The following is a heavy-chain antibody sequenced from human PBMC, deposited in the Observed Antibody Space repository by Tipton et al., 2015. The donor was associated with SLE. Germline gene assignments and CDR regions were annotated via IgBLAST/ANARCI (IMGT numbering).Heavy chain of an antibody. CDR2: IYHSGST. D-gene: IGHD3-22*01. CDR3: ARDPYYYDSSGSPHSY. V-gene: IGHV4-38-2*02. J-gene: IGHJ4*02. CDR1: GFSISSGYY. Sequence: TLSLTCAVSGFSISSGYYWGWIRQPPGKGLEWIGSIYHSGSTYYTPSLKSRVTISVDTSKNQFSLKLSSVTAADTAVYYCARDPYYYDSSGSPHSYWGQGTLVTVSS.